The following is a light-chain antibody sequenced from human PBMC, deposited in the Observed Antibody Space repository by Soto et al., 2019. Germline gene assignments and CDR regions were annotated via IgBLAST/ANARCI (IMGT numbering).Light chain of an antibody. V-gene: IGKV3-15*01. CDR2: GAS. J-gene: IGKJ4*01. Sequence: EIVMTQSPATLSVSPGERATLSCRASQSVNSNLAWYQQKPGQAPRLLIYGASTRATGIPVRFSGSGSGTDFTLSISSLEPDDFAVYYCQQRSDRLSFGGGTVVEI. CDR1: QSVNSN. CDR3: QQRSDRLS.